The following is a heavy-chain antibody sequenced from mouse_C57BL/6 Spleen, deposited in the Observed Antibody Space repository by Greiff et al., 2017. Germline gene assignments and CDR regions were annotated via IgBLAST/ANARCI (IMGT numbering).Heavy chain of an antibody. CDR3: ARRAYDEGFAY. CDR1: GYAFSSYW. J-gene: IGHJ3*01. Sequence: VQLQESGAELVKPGASVKISCKASGYAFSSYWMNWVKQRPGKGLEWIGQIYPGDGDTNYNGKFKGKATLTADKSSSTAYMQLSSLTSEDSAVYFCARRAYDEGFAYWGQGTLVTVSA. D-gene: IGHD2-12*01. CDR2: IYPGDGDT. V-gene: IGHV1-80*01.